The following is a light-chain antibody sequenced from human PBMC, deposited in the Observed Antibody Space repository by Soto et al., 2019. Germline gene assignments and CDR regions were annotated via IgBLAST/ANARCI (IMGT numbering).Light chain of an antibody. V-gene: IGKV3-20*01. CDR2: DAS. CDR3: QKYAGSPRT. CDR1: QFVSSNS. Sequence: EIVMTQSPGTLSLSPGERATLSCRASQFVSSNSLAWYQQKRGQAPRLLIHDASSRATGIPDRFSGSGSGTDFTLPISRLEPEDFAVYYCQKYAGSPRTFGQGTKVDIK. J-gene: IGKJ1*01.